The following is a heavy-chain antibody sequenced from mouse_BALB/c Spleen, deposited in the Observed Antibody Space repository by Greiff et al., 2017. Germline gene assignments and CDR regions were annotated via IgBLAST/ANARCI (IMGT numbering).Heavy chain of an antibody. V-gene: IGHV2-2*02. CDR3: ARNYESDCNFDY. CDR2: IWSGGST. CDR1: GFSLTSYG. Sequence: VQLQQSGPGLVQPSQSLSITCTVSGFSLTSYGVHWVRQSPGKGLEWLGVIWSGGSTNYNAAFISRLSISKDNSKGQVFFKLNSLQTNDTAIYYCARNYESDCNFDYWGQGTTLTVSS. D-gene: IGHD1-3*01. J-gene: IGHJ2*01.